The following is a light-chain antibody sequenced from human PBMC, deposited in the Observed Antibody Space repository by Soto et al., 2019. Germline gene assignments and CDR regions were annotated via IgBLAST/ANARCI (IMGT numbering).Light chain of an antibody. CDR1: QSVSNN. Sequence: IVMTQSPATLSVSPGERATLSCRASQSVSNNLAWYQQQPGQAPRLLILGATNRVTGVPARFSGSGSGTEFTLTISSLQSEDFAVYYCQQYNNWPPLTFGG. J-gene: IGKJ4*01. CDR3: QQYNNWPPLT. CDR2: GAT. V-gene: IGKV3-15*01.